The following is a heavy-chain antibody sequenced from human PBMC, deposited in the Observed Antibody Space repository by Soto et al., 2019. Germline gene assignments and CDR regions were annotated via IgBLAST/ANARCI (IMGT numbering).Heavy chain of an antibody. V-gene: IGHV1-2*02. Sequence: GASVKVSCKASGYTFTGYYMHWVRQAPGQGLEWMGWINPNSGGTNYAQKFQGRVTMTRDTSISTAYMELSRLRSDDTAVYYCARDGGDYDYVWGELIPAYGMDVWGQGTTVTVSS. CDR1: GYTFTGYY. D-gene: IGHD3-16*01. J-gene: IGHJ6*02. CDR2: INPNSGGT. CDR3: ARDGGDYDYVWGELIPAYGMDV.